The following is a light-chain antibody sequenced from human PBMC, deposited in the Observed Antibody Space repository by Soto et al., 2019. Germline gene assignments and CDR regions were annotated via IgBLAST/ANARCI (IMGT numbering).Light chain of an antibody. CDR2: DAS. J-gene: IGKJ3*01. CDR1: QDISNY. CDR3: QQYDNLPFT. V-gene: IGKV1-33*01. Sequence: DIQMTQSPSYLSESVGDRVTITCQASQDISNYLNWYQQKPGKAPKLLIYDASNLETGVPSRFSGSGSGTDFTFTISSLQPEDIATYYCQQYDNLPFTFGPGTKVDIK.